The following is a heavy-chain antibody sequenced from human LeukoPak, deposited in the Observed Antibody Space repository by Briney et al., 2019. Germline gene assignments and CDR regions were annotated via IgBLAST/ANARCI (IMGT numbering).Heavy chain of an antibody. V-gene: IGHV1-69*05. D-gene: IGHD1-26*01. Sequence: SVKVSCKASGGTFSSYAISWVRQAPGQGLEWMGRIIPIFGTANYAQKFQGRVTIATDESTSTAYMELSSLRSEDTAVYYCARDQMWESNWFDPWGQGTLVTVSS. J-gene: IGHJ5*02. CDR1: GGTFSSYA. CDR3: ARDQMWESNWFDP. CDR2: IIPIFGTA.